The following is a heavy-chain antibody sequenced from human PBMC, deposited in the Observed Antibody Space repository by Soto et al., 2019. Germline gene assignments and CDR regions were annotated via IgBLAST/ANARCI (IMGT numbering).Heavy chain of an antibody. J-gene: IGHJ4*02. CDR1: GFTFSSYS. Sequence: GGSLRLSCAASGFTFSSYSMNWVRQAPGKGLEWVSYISSSSSTIYYADSVKGRFTISRDNAKNSLYLQMNSLRAEDTAVYYCARASVVVPDGGSCYLCLGYWGQGTLVTVSS. CDR2: ISSSSSTI. D-gene: IGHD2-15*01. V-gene: IGHV3-48*01. CDR3: ARASVVVPDGGSCYLCLGY.